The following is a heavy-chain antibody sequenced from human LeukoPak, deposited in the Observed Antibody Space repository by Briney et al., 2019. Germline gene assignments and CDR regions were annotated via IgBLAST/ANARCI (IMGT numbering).Heavy chain of an antibody. Sequence: GRSLRLSCAASGFAFSSYAMHWVRQGPGKGLEWVALVPYDGGSKYYADSVKGRITISRDNSKNTLHLQMDSLNTEDTAVYYCARVKGGIAAAGNYFDYWGQGTLVTVSS. J-gene: IGHJ4*02. D-gene: IGHD6-13*01. V-gene: IGHV3-30-3*01. CDR2: VPYDGGSK. CDR1: GFAFSSYA. CDR3: ARVKGGIAAAGNYFDY.